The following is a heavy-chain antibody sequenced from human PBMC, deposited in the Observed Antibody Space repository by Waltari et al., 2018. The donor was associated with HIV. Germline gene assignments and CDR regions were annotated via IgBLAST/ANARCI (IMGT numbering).Heavy chain of an antibody. Sequence: QLQLHESGPGLVNRSETLSLTCTAPGGTISSSSYYCGWFRQPPGKGLEGIGSIYYSGSSYYNPSLKSRVTISVDTSKNQFSLKLSSVTAADTAVYYCARHQSRYCSGGSCYLDAFDIWGQGTMVTVSS. D-gene: IGHD2-15*01. CDR1: GGTISSSSYY. CDR2: IYYSGSS. CDR3: ARHQSRYCSGGSCYLDAFDI. J-gene: IGHJ3*02. V-gene: IGHV4-39*01.